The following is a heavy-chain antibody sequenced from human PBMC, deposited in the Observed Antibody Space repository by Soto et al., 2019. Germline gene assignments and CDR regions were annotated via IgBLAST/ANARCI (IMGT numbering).Heavy chain of an antibody. CDR1: GGSMSRYY. Sequence: SETLSLTCTVSGGSMSRYYWTWIRQPPGKGLEWIGNIHYTGSTNYNPSLKSRVTILLGASTSQFSLKVSSVTAADTAVYYCARDLTISSTDGQLDPWGPGTLDTVST. J-gene: IGHJ5*02. CDR2: IHYTGST. CDR3: ARDLTISSTDGQLDP. V-gene: IGHV4-59*01. D-gene: IGHD1-1*01.